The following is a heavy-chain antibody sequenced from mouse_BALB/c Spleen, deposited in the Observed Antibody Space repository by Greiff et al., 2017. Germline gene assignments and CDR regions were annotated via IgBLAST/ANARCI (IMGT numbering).Heavy chain of an antibody. CDR3: AREMHYGSSPGY. D-gene: IGHD1-1*01. CDR1: GYNFTSYW. Sequence: QVQLQQPGAELVKPGTSVKLSCKASGYNFTSYWINWVKLRPGQGLEWIGDIYPGSGSTNYNEKFKSKATLTVDTSSSTAYMQLSSLASEDSALYYCAREMHYGSSPGYWGQGTSVTVSS. V-gene: IGHV1-55*01. CDR2: IYPGSGST. J-gene: IGHJ4*01.